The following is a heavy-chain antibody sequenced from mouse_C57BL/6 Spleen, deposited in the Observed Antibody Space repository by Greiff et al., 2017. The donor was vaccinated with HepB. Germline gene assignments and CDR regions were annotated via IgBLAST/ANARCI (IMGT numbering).Heavy chain of an antibody. V-gene: IGHV1-82*01. Sequence: VQLQQSGPELVKPGASVKISCKASGYAFSSSWMNWVKQRPGKGLEWIGRIYPGDGDTNYNGKFKGKATLIAEKSSSTAYMQLSSLTSEYSAVYCCARDDYARSFYFDYWGQGTTLTVSS. J-gene: IGHJ2*01. CDR2: IYPGDGDT. CDR3: ARDDYARSFYFDY. D-gene: IGHD1-1*01. CDR1: GYAFSSSW.